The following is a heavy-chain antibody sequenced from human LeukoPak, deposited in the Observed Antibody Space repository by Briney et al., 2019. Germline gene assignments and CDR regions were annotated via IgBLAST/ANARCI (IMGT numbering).Heavy chain of an antibody. Sequence: GGSLRLSCAASGFTFGRNWMHWVRQAPGKGRMWVSRVNSDGSHTTYADSVKGGFTISRDNAKSTVYLQMNSLRAEDTAVYYCARVAHDYGDYGPDYWGQGKPVTVSS. CDR2: VNSDGSHT. CDR3: ARVAHDYGDYGPDY. CDR1: GFTFGRNW. J-gene: IGHJ4*02. V-gene: IGHV3-74*01. D-gene: IGHD4-17*01.